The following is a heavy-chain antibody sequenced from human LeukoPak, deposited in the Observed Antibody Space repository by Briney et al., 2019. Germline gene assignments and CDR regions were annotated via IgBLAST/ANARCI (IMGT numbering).Heavy chain of an antibody. D-gene: IGHD5-18*01. CDR1: GGSISSYY. V-gene: IGHV4-4*07. CDR2: IYTSGST. J-gene: IGHJ3*02. CDR3: ARDTAMGFNAFDI. Sequence: SETLSLTCPVSGGSISSYYWSWIRQPAGKGLEWIGRIYTSGSTNYNPSLKSRVTMSVDTSKHQFSLKLSSVTAADTAVYYCARDTAMGFNAFDIWGQGTMVTVSS.